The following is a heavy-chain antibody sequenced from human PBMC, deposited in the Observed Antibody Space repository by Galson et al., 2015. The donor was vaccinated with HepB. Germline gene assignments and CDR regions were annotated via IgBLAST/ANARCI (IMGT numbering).Heavy chain of an antibody. CDR1: GFTFSSYG. CDR3: AKEYGSGSPFDY. Sequence: SLRLSCAASGFTFSSYGMHWVRQAPGKGLEWVAVIWYDGSNKYYADSVKGRFTISRDNSKDTLYLQMNSVRVEDTAVYYCAKEYGSGSPFDYWGQGTLVTVSS. V-gene: IGHV3-33*06. CDR2: IWYDGSNK. D-gene: IGHD3-10*01. J-gene: IGHJ4*02.